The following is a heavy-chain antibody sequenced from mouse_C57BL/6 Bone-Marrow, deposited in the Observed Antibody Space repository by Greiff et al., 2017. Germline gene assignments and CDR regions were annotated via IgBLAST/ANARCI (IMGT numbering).Heavy chain of an antibody. CDR1: GFTFSSYG. V-gene: IGHV5-6*01. CDR2: ISSGGSYT. J-gene: IGHJ2*01. Sequence: EVQVVESGGDLVKPGGSLKLSCAASGFTFSSYGMSWVRQTPDKRLEWVATISSGGSYTYYPDSVKGRYTISRDKAKNTLYLQMSSLKSEDTAMYYCARRRSYEDYWGQGTTLTVSS. D-gene: IGHD1-1*01. CDR3: ARRRSYEDY.